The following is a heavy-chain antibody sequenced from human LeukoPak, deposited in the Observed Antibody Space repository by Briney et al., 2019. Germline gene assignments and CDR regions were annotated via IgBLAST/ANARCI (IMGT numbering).Heavy chain of an antibody. CDR2: IFSTGSII. D-gene: IGHD1-26*01. J-gene: IGHJ4*02. CDR3: ARVRARATIGRELFLDH. V-gene: IGHV3-48*04. Sequence: PGGSLRLSCVASGFTLCIYSVIGGRPAPGKRLEWISYIFSTGSIISYPASVKSRFTVSRDNARKSLFLQMDSLRADDTAVYFCARVRARATIGRELFLDHWGQGTLVTVSS. CDR1: GFTLCIYS.